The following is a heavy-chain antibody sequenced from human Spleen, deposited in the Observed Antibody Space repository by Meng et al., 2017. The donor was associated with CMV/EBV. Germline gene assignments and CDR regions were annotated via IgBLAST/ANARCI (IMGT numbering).Heavy chain of an antibody. Sequence: FITYEINWGRQATGQGLEWMGWMNPSSGNTGYAQKFQGRVSITRDTSISTFYMELSSLRSEDTAVYYCARGKRDFWSGFIPDWFDPWGQGTLVTVSS. CDR2: MNPSSGNT. V-gene: IGHV1-8*02. CDR3: ARGKRDFWSGFIPDWFDP. J-gene: IGHJ5*02. D-gene: IGHD3-3*01. CDR1: FITYE.